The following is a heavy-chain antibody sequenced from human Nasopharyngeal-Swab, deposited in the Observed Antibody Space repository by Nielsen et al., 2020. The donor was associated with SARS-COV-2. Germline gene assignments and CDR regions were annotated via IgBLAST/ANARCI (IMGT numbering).Heavy chain of an antibody. CDR1: GGSISSYY. CDR3: ARGYCSSGSCYAKHYGMDV. J-gene: IGHJ6*02. D-gene: IGHD2-15*01. V-gene: IGHV4-59*12. Sequence: SETLSLTCTVSGGSISSYYWSWIRQPPGKGLEWIGYIYYSGGTNYNPSLKSRVTISVDTSKNQFSLKLSSVTAADTAVYYCARGYCSSGSCYAKHYGMDVWGQGTTVTVSS. CDR2: IYYSGGT.